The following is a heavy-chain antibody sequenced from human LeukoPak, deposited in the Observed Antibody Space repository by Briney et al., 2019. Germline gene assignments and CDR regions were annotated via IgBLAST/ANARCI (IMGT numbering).Heavy chain of an antibody. CDR1: GFTFSSYS. V-gene: IGHV3-48*01. D-gene: IGHD5-24*01. CDR3: ARESWLNLFDY. J-gene: IGHJ4*02. Sequence: GGSLRLSCAASGFTFSSYSMNWVRQAPGKGLEWVSYISSSSSTIYYADSVKGRFTISRDNAKNSLYLQMNSLRAEDTAVYYCARESWLNLFDYWGQGTLVTVSS. CDR2: ISSSSSTI.